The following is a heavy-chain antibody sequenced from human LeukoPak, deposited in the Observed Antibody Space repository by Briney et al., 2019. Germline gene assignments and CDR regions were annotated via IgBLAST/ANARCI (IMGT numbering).Heavy chain of an antibody. CDR1: GYTFTSYY. D-gene: IGHD6-13*01. V-gene: IGHV1-46*01. J-gene: IGHJ4*02. Sequence: ASVKVSCKASGYTFTSYYMHWVRQAPGQGLEWMGIINPSGGSTSYAQKFQGRVTMTRDTSTSTAHMELSSLRSEDTAVYYCATIAAAGTHYFDYWGQGTLVTVSS. CDR2: INPSGGST. CDR3: ATIAAAGTHYFDY.